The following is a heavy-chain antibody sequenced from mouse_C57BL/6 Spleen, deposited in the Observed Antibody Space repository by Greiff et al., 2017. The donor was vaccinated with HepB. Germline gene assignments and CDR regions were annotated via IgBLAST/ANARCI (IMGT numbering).Heavy chain of an antibody. CDR1: GYTFTDYY. D-gene: IGHD2-2*01. CDR2: INPYNGGT. V-gene: IGHV1-19*01. CDR3: AREKIYYGYSWFAY. Sequence: VQLQQSGPVLVKPGASVKMSCKASGYTFTDYYMNWVKQSHGKSLEWIGVINPYNGGTSYNQKFKGKATLTVDKSSSAAYMELNSLTSEDSAVYYCAREKIYYGYSWFAYWGQGTLVTVSA. J-gene: IGHJ3*01.